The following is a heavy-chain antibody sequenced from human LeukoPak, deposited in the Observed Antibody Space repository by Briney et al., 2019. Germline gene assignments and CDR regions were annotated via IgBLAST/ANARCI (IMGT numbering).Heavy chain of an antibody. Sequence: ASVKVSCKVSGYTLTELSMHWVRQAPGKGLEWMGGFDPEDGETIYAQKFQGRVTMTEDTSTDTAYMELSSLRSEDTAVYYCATTSGYDSGWRKKYYYYGMDVWGQGTTVTVSS. CDR1: GYTLTELS. J-gene: IGHJ6*02. CDR2: FDPEDGET. D-gene: IGHD5-12*01. CDR3: ATTSGYDSGWRKKYYYYGMDV. V-gene: IGHV1-24*01.